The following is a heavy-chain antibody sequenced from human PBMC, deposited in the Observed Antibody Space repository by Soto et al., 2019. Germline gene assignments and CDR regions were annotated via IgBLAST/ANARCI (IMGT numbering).Heavy chain of an antibody. CDR2: IWYDGTQK. CDR1: GFTFNTYS. V-gene: IGHV3-33*01. Sequence: PVGSLRLSCEASGFTFNTYSMHWVRQPPGKGLEWLAAIWYDGTQKYYAGSVKGRFIISRDNSKKTLYLEMNSLRAEDTAVYYCARAGGTTVTGLWHFDSWGQGTLVTVSS. J-gene: IGHJ4*02. D-gene: IGHD4-17*01. CDR3: ARAGGTTVTGLWHFDS.